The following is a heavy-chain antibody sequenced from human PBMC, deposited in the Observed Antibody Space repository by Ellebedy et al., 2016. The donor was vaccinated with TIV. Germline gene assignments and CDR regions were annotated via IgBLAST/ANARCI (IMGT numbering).Heavy chain of an antibody. CDR2: IYYSGST. V-gene: IGHV4-30-2*01. J-gene: IGHJ4*02. D-gene: IGHD5-24*01. CDR3: ARGGYNANFNY. CDR1: GGSMDSGGHC. Sequence: MPSETLSLTCAVSGGSMDSGGHCWSWVRQTPGKGLEWLGYIYYSGSTYFNSSLKSRVTMSIDKSKNQFSLTLSSVTAADTAVYYCARGGYNANFNYWGQGALVTVSS.